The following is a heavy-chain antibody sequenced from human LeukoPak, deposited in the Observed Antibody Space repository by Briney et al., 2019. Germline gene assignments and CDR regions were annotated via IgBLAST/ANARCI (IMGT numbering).Heavy chain of an antibody. CDR3: TQMSGYYLGVN. Sequence: PGGSLRLSCAASGFTFRSYAMSWVRQAPGRGLEWVSIIRSGGGNIYYADSVKGRFTISKDNSKNTLSLQMNSLRVDDTAVYYCTQMSGYYLGVNWGQGTLVTVSS. CDR2: IRSGGGNI. V-gene: IGHV3-23*01. CDR1: GFTFRSYA. D-gene: IGHD3-3*01. J-gene: IGHJ4*02.